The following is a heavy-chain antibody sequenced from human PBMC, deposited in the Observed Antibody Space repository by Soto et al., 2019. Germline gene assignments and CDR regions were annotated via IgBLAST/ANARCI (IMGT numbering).Heavy chain of an antibody. CDR2: IYPGDSET. D-gene: IGHD1-26*01. V-gene: IGHV5-51*01. CDR1: GNDFGMYW. CDR3: ARHRSAIVATTDPLDI. Sequence: EXLKISCQVSGNDFGMYWISVVLQTPGRGLEWVGFIYPGDSETRYSPSFEGHVTISADRSSKTAYLQWRGLKASDTATYYCARHRSAIVATTDPLDIWGQGTKVTVSS. J-gene: IGHJ3*02.